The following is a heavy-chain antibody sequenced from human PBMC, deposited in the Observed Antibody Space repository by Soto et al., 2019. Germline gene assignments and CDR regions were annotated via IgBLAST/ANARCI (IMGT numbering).Heavy chain of an antibody. CDR3: TRDRGDYVRYYNYGMDV. Sequence: VQVVESGGDLVQPGRSLRLSCRTSGFTFGDYIMSWVRQAPGKGLEWVGFIRSKAYGERTEYAASVKGRFTISRDDSGGIAYLQMNGMTTEDTAVYYCTRDRGDYVRYYNYGMDVWGQGTTVTVSS. D-gene: IGHD2-21*02. J-gene: IGHJ6*02. CDR2: IRSKAYGERT. V-gene: IGHV3-49*04. CDR1: GFTFGDYI.